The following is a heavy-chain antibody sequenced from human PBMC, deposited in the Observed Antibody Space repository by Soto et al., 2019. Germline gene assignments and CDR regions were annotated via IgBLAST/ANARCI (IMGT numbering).Heavy chain of an antibody. CDR1: GFTFSSYG. CDR2: ISYDGSNK. D-gene: IGHD2-2*01. V-gene: IGHV3-30*18. Sequence: GGSLRLSCAASGFTFSSYGMHWVRQAPGKGLEWVAVISYDGSNKYYADSVKGRFTISRDNSKDTLYLQMNSLRAEDTAVYYCAKVRYCSSTSCYPFFYYGMDVWGQGTTVTVSS. CDR3: AKVRYCSSTSCYPFFYYGMDV. J-gene: IGHJ6*02.